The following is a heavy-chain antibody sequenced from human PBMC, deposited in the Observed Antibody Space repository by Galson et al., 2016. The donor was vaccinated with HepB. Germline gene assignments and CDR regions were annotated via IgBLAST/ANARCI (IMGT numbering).Heavy chain of an antibody. Sequence: SLRLSCAASGFTFSGFWMSWIRQAPGKGLERVANIKHDGSEKYYVDSVRGRFPISRDNAKDSLYLQMDSLRVEDTALYYCARDRYCDSIGCYYFDYWGQGTLVTVSS. V-gene: IGHV3-7*01. CDR3: ARDRYCDSIGCYYFDY. CDR1: GFTFSGFW. D-gene: IGHD2-2*01. CDR2: IKHDGSEK. J-gene: IGHJ4*02.